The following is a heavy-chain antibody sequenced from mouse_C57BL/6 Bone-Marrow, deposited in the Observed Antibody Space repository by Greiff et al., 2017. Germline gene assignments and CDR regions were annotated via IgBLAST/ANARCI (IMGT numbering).Heavy chain of an antibody. CDR2: INPSSGYT. D-gene: IGHD1-2*01. CDR3: ARSKGIDYYGGMDY. J-gene: IGHJ4*01. Sequence: QVQLQQSGAELARPGASVKMSCKASGYTFTSYTMHWVKQRPGQGLEWIGYINPSSGYTKYNQKFKDKATLTADKSSSTAYMQLSSLTSEDSAVYYCARSKGIDYYGGMDYWGQGTSVTVSS. V-gene: IGHV1-4*01. CDR1: GYTFTSYT.